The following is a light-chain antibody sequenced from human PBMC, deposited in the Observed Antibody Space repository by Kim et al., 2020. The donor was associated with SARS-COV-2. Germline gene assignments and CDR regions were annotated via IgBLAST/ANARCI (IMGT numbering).Light chain of an antibody. Sequence: QSVLTQPPSVFGAPGQRVTISCTGSSSNIGAAYDVHWYQHLPGTAPKLLIYGNSRRPSGVPDRFSGSKSGTSASLAITGLQAEDEADYYCQSYDSSLSGFVIFGGGTQLT. J-gene: IGLJ2*01. CDR3: QSYDSSLSGFVI. CDR2: GNS. CDR1: SSNIGAAYD. V-gene: IGLV1-40*01.